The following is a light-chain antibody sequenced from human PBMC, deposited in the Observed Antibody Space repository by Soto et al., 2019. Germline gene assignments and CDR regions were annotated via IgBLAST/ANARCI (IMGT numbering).Light chain of an antibody. CDR3: LQAYSFPIT. V-gene: IGKV1D-12*01. J-gene: IGKJ5*01. Sequence: GYRVPITCRASQDIAGYLAWYQHKPGRAPELLIRAASSLQSGVPSRFSGSGSGTDFTLTINSLQPEDFATYYCLQAYSFPITFGQGTRLEIK. CDR1: QDIAGY. CDR2: AAS.